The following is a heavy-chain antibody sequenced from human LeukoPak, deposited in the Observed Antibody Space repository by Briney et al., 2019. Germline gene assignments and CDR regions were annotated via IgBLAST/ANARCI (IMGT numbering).Heavy chain of an antibody. V-gene: IGHV3-9*03. D-gene: IGHD3-22*01. CDR1: GFTFDDYA. Sequence: PGGSLRLSCAASGFTFDDYAMHWVRQAPGKGLEWVSSISWNSDTVAYADSVKGRFIISRDNADNSLFLQANSLRTEDMALYYCVKAAQPWHYDSSGPHHWGSALEMWGQGTMVTVSS. CDR2: ISWNSDTV. J-gene: IGHJ3*02. CDR3: VKAAQPWHYDSSGPHHWGSALEM.